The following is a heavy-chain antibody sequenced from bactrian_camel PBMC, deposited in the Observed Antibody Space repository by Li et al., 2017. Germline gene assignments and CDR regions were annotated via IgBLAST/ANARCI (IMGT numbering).Heavy chain of an antibody. CDR2: LDNGDGST. CDR3: ATDLWDYGLGSGNY. D-gene: IGHD5*01. V-gene: IGHV3S1*01. CDR1: GVTYNIYC. J-gene: IGHJ4*01. Sequence: HVQLVESGGGSAQAGGSLRLSCVASGVTYNIYCMGWFRQPPGKEREGVANLDNGDGSTKYADPVKGRFTISRDNAKNTLYLQMNSLKTEDTAVYYCATDLWDYGLGSGNYWGQGTQVTVS.